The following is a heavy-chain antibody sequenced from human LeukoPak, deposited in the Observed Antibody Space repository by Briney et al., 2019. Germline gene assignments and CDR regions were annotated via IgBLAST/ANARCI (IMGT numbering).Heavy chain of an antibody. J-gene: IGHJ4*02. Sequence: SETLSLTYTVSGGSISSYYWSWIRQPPGKGLEWIGYIYYSGSTNYNPSLKSRVTISVDTSKNQFSLKLSSVTAADTAVYYCARVGGSYSYYFDYWGQGTLVTVSS. CDR1: GGSISSYY. CDR3: ARVGGSYSYYFDY. CDR2: IYYSGST. V-gene: IGHV4-59*01. D-gene: IGHD1-26*01.